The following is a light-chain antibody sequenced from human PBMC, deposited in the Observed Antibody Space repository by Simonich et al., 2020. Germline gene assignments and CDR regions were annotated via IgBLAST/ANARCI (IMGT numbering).Light chain of an antibody. Sequence: QSALTQPASMSGSPGQSITISFTETRSDVGSYNLVSWYQQHPGKAHKLMIYEGSKRPSGVSNRFSGSKSGNTASLTISGLQAEDEADYYCCSYAGSSTVVFGGGTKLTVL. CDR3: CSYAGSSTVV. V-gene: IGLV2-23*01. J-gene: IGLJ2*01. CDR1: RSDVGSYNL. CDR2: EGS.